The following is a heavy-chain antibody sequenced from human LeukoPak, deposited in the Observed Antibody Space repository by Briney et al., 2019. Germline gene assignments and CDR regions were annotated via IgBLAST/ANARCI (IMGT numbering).Heavy chain of an antibody. V-gene: IGHV1-8*01. CDR2: MNPHSGNT. Sequence: GASVKVSCKASGYTFTNYDINWMRQATGQGLEWVGWMNPHSGNTGYVQKFQGRVSMTRDTSISTAYMEVTSLRSEDTAVYYCAGGRKYNWDRGDDVFELWGQGTGVRVFS. CDR1: GYTFTNYD. D-gene: IGHD1-20*01. CDR3: AGGRKYNWDRGDDVFEL. J-gene: IGHJ3*01.